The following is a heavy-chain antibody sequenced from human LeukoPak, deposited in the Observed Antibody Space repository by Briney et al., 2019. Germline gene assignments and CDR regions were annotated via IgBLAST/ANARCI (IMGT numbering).Heavy chain of an antibody. V-gene: IGHV1-2*02. CDR3: ARADTAMVTDFDY. Sequence: ASVKVSCKASGYTFTGYCMHWVRQAPGQGLEWMGWINPNSGGTNYAQKFQGRVTMTRDTSISTAYMEPSRLRSDDTAVYYCARADTAMVTDFDYWGQGTLVTVSS. D-gene: IGHD5-18*01. J-gene: IGHJ4*02. CDR2: INPNSGGT. CDR1: GYTFTGYC.